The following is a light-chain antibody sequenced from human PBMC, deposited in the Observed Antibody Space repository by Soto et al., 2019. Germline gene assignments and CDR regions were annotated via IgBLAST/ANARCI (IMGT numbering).Light chain of an antibody. CDR3: QQSYSSPPT. J-gene: IGKJ1*01. CDR1: QSISNH. CDR2: AAS. V-gene: IGKV1-39*01. Sequence: DIQMTQSPSSLSASVEDRVIITCRASQSISNHLNWYQQKPGKAPKLLIFAASSLQSGVPPRFSGSRSRPDFTLTISSLQPEDFATYYCQQSYSSPPTFGQGTKVEIK.